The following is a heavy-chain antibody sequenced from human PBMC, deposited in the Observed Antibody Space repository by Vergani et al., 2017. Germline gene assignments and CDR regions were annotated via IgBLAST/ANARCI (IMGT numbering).Heavy chain of an antibody. D-gene: IGHD6-13*01. CDR1: GFTFDDYA. V-gene: IGHV3-9*01. J-gene: IGHJ4*02. CDR3: AKDSSSWYYFDY. CDR2: IGWNSGSI. Sequence: EVQLVESGGGLVQPGRSLRLSCAASGFTFDDYAMHWVRQAPGKGLEWVSGIGWNSGSIGYADSLKVRFTISRDNAKNSLYLQMNSLRAEDTALYYCAKDSSSWYYFDYWGQGTLVTVSS.